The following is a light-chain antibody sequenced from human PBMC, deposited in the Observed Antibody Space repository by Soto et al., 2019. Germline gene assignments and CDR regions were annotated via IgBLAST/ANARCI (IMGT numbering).Light chain of an antibody. CDR2: KAS. CDR3: QQSRV. J-gene: IGKJ3*01. Sequence: DIQMTQSPSTLSASVGDRVTITCRASQSISSWLAWYQQKPGKAPKLLIYKASSLKSGVPSRFSGSGSGTEFTLTISSLQADDFATYYCQQSRVFGPGTKLDIK. CDR1: QSISSW. V-gene: IGKV1-5*03.